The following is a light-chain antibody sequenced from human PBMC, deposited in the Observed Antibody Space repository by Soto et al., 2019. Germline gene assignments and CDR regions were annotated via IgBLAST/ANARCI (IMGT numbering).Light chain of an antibody. J-gene: IGKJ1*01. Sequence: EILLTQSPGTLSLSPGERATLSCRASQSVSSSYLAWYQQKPGQAPRLLIYGASSRATGIPDRFSGSGSGTDFTLTISRLEPEDFAVYYCQQYGSSPQFGQGTKVDIK. CDR3: QQYGSSPQ. CDR2: GAS. CDR1: QSVSSSY. V-gene: IGKV3-20*01.